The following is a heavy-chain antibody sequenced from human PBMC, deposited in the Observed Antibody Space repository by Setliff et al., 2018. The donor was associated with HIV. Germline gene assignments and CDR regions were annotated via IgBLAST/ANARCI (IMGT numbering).Heavy chain of an antibody. CDR1: GYSFTSYW. J-gene: IGHJ6*02. Sequence: GESLKISCKGSGYSFTSYWISWVRQMPGTGLEWMGRIDPSDSYTNYSPSFQGHVTISADKSISTAYLQWSSLKASDTSMYYCARDEIGTTGTDGTYYYYYYGMDVWGQATTVTVSS. D-gene: IGHD1-1*01. CDR3: ARDEIGTTGTDGTYYYYYYGMDV. CDR2: IDPSDSYT. V-gene: IGHV5-10-1*01.